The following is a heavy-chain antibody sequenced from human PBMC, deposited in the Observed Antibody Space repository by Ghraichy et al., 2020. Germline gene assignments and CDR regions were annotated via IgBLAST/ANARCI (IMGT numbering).Heavy chain of an antibody. CDR3: ARRYSDYEYFDY. V-gene: IGHV5-51*01. D-gene: IGHD5-12*01. CDR1: EYSFTTYW. CDR2: IYPGDSDT. J-gene: IGHJ4*02. Sequence: GESLNISCKGSEYSFTTYWIGWVRQMPGRGLEWMGIIYPGDSDTRYSPSFQGQVTISVDKSISTAYLQWSSLKASDTAMYFCARRYSDYEYFDYWGQGTLVTVSS.